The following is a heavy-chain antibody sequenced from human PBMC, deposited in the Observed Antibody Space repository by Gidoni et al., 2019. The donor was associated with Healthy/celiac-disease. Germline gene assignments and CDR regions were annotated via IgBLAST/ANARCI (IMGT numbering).Heavy chain of an antibody. J-gene: IGHJ6*02. D-gene: IGHD3-10*01. Sequence: EVQLVESGGGLVQPGGSLRLSFAASGFIFSSYSMNWVRQAPGKGVDWVSYVSRSSSTIYDADSVKGRFTISRDNAKNSLYLQMNSLRDEDTAVYYCARDHGLVRGVITSPYYYYYGMDVWGQGTTVTVSS. CDR2: VSRSSSTI. V-gene: IGHV3-48*02. CDR1: GFIFSSYS. CDR3: ARDHGLVRGVITSPYYYYYGMDV.